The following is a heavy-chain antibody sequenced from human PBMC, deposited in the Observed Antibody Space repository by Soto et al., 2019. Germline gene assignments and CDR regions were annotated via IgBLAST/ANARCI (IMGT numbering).Heavy chain of an antibody. J-gene: IGHJ4*02. CDR3: AIYNGWFYRTYFDY. CDR1: GGSFSGYY. D-gene: IGHD6-19*01. V-gene: IGHV4-34*01. CDR2: IDHSGST. Sequence: VQLQQWGAGLLKPSETLSLTCAVYGGSFSGYYWSWIRQPPGKGLEWIGEIDHSGSTNYNPSLKSRVTISLDTSKRQFSLKLTSVTAADTAVYYCAIYNGWFYRTYFDYWGQGTLVTVSS.